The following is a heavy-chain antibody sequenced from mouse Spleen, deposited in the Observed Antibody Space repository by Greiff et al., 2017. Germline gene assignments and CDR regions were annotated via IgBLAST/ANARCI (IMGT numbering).Heavy chain of an antibody. CDR3: AGDDYDRFAY. D-gene: IGHD2-4*01. V-gene: IGHV1-82*01. CDR2: IYPGDGDT. CDR1: GYAFSSSW. J-gene: IGHJ3*01. Sequence: QVQLQQSGPELVKPGASVKISCKASGYAFSSSWMNWVKQRPGKGLEWIGRIYPGDGDTNYNGKFKGKATLTADKSSSTAYMQLSSLTSEDSAVYFCAGDDYDRFAYWGQGTLVTVSA.